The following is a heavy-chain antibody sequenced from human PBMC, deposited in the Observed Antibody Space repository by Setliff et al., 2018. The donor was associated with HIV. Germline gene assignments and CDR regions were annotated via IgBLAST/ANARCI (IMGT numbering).Heavy chain of an antibody. CDR1: GFTFSRYW. Sequence: GSLRLSCVASGFTFSRYWMSWVRQAPGKGLEFVANIKEDGSVTNYVDSVKGRFTISRDNAKNLVFLQMSSLRAEDTAVYYCASSGYNYGGYYMDVWGKGTTVTVSS. CDR3: ASSGYNYGGYYMDV. J-gene: IGHJ6*03. D-gene: IGHD5-18*01. V-gene: IGHV3-7*03. CDR2: IKEDGSVT.